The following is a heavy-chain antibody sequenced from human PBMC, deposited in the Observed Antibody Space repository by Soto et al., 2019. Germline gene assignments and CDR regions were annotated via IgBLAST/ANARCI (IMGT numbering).Heavy chain of an antibody. J-gene: IGHJ4*02. Sequence: GGSLRLSCAASGFTFCSYGMHWVRQAPGKGLEWVAVISYDGSNKYYADSVMGRFTISRDNSKNTLYLQMNSLRAEDTAVYYCARAGHDSSGYYYGGLDYWGPGTLVTVSS. CDR2: ISYDGSNK. CDR3: ARAGHDSSGYYYGGLDY. CDR1: GFTFCSYG. D-gene: IGHD3-22*01. V-gene: IGHV3-30*03.